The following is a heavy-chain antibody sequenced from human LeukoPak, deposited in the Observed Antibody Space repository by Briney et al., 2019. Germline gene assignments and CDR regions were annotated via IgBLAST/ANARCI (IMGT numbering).Heavy chain of an antibody. CDR1: GFTFSDNY. J-gene: IGHJ4*02. Sequence: PGGSLRLSCAASGFTFSDNYMSWIRQAPGKGLEWISYISGSSTYTNYADSVKGRFTISRDNAKNSLYLQMNSLRAEDTAVYYCAKVVGTSGWYFDYWGQGTLVTVSS. CDR2: ISGSSTYT. V-gene: IGHV3-11*05. D-gene: IGHD1-1*01. CDR3: AKVVGTSGWYFDY.